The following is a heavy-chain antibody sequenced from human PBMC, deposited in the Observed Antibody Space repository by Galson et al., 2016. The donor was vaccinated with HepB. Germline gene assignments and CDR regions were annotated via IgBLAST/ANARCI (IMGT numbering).Heavy chain of an antibody. CDR1: GGAISAYF. J-gene: IGHJ6*04. CDR3: AGSSSSPNYFGLDV. V-gene: IGHV4-59*03. D-gene: IGHD6-6*01. CDR2: ISYSGTT. Sequence: SGGAISAYFWTWVRQPPGKGLEWIGYISYSGTTKYNPSLKTRVTVSVDTSTNQFSLRLKSVTAAYTAVYYCAGSSSSPNYFGLDVWGKGTTVTVSS.